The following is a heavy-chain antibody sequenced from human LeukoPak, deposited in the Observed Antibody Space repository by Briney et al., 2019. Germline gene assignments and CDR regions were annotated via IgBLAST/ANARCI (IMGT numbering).Heavy chain of an antibody. CDR2: IYYSGST. D-gene: IGHD3-22*01. V-gene: IGHV4-39*01. CDR3: ARHVPTMIVVVAFDI. Sequence: SETLSPTRTVSGGAISSIRDYWGWIRHPPGKGLEWIGSIYYSGSTYYNPSLKSRVTISVDTSKNQFSLKLSCVTAADTAVYYCARHVPTMIVVVAFDIWGQGTMVTVSS. CDR1: GGAISSIRDY. J-gene: IGHJ3*02.